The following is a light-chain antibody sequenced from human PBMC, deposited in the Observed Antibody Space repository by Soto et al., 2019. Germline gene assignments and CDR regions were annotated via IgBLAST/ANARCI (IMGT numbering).Light chain of an antibody. CDR1: SSDVGGYNY. CDR3: SSYTSSSTLV. Sequence: QSALTQPASVSGSPGQSITISCTGTSSDVGGYNYVSWYQQHPGKAPKFMIYEVSNRPSGVSNPFSGSKSGNTASLTISGLQAEDEADYYCSSYTSSSTLVFGTGTKLTVL. J-gene: IGLJ1*01. V-gene: IGLV2-14*01. CDR2: EVS.